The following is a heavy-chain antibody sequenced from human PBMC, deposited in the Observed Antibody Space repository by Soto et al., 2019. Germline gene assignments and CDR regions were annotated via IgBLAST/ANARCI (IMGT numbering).Heavy chain of an antibody. CDR3: ASFESYYYYGMYV. J-gene: IGHJ6*02. CDR1: GGTFSSYA. Sequence: ASVKVSCKASGGTFSSYAISWVRQAPGQGLEWMGGIIPIFGTANYAQKFQGRVTITADESTSTAYMELSSLRSEDTAVYYCASFESYYYYGMYVWGQGTTVTVSS. V-gene: IGHV1-69*13. CDR2: IIPIFGTA.